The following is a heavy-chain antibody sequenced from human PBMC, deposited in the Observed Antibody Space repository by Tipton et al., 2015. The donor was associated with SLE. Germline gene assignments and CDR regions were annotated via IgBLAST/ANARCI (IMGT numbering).Heavy chain of an antibody. CDR2: MNPNSGNT. CDR1: GYTFTSYD. J-gene: IGHJ4*02. Sequence: QLVQSGAEVKKPGASVKVSCKASGYTFTSYDINWVRQATGQGLEWMGWMNPNSGNTGYAQKLQGRVTMTTDTSTSTAYMELRSLRSDDTAVYYCARDCSSTSCYFDYWGQGTLVTVSS. V-gene: IGHV1-8*01. D-gene: IGHD2-2*01. CDR3: ARDCSSTSCYFDY.